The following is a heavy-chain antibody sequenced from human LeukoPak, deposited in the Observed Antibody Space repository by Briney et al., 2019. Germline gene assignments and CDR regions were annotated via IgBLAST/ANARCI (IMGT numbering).Heavy chain of an antibody. V-gene: IGHV1-2*02. Sequence: ASVKVSFKASGYTFTGYYMHWVRQAPGQGLEWMGWINPNSGGTNYAQKFQGRVTMTRDTSISTAYMELSRLRSDDTAVYYCARVKSGSSWYVGFDPWGQGTLVTVSS. D-gene: IGHD6-13*01. CDR2: INPNSGGT. J-gene: IGHJ5*02. CDR3: ARVKSGSSWYVGFDP. CDR1: GYTFTGYY.